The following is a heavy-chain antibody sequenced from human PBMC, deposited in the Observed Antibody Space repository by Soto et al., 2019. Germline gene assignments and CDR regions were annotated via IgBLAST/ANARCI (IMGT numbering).Heavy chain of an antibody. J-gene: IGHJ3*02. CDR3: ARDSSYVPPTQYDAFDI. Sequence: QVQLVESGGGVVQPGRSLRLSCAASGFTFSSYAMHWVRQAPGKGLEWVAVISYDGSNKYYADSVKGRFTISRDNSKNTLYLQMNSLIAEDTAVYYCARDSSYVPPTQYDAFDIWGQGTMVTVSS. CDR2: ISYDGSNK. V-gene: IGHV3-30-3*01. CDR1: GFTFSSYA. D-gene: IGHD2-2*01.